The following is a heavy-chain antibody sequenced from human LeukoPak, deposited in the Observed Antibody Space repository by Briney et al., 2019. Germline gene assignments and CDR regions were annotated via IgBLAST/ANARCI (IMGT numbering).Heavy chain of an antibody. J-gene: IGHJ4*02. CDR3: TRAAVLRYFDWSEVFDY. V-gene: IGHV3-49*04. D-gene: IGHD3-9*01. CDR2: IRSKAYGGTT. CDR1: GFTFGDYA. Sequence: SGGSLRLSCTASGFTFGDYAMSWVRQAPGKGLEWVGFIRSKAYGGTTEYAASVKGRFTISRDDSKSIAYLQMNSLKTEDTAVYYCTRAAVLRYFDWSEVFDYWGQGTLVTVSS.